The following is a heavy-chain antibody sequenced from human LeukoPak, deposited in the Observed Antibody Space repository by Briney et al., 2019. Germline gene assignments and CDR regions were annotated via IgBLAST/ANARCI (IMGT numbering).Heavy chain of an antibody. CDR2: FGGVGGTS. V-gene: IGHV3-23*01. CDR3: AKEDYGSGFFDI. Sequence: GGSLRLSRAPSGLTFSNYVMSWVRQAARRGVAWVSVFGGVGGTSHYADSVKGWFTISRDNSKNTLFLQMDSLRAEATALYHCAKEDYGSGFFDIWGQGTMVTVSS. D-gene: IGHD3-10*01. CDR1: GLTFSNYV. J-gene: IGHJ3*02.